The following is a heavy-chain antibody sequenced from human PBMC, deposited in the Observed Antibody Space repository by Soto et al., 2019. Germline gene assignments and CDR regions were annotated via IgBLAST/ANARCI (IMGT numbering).Heavy chain of an antibody. CDR3: ARGPYDSSGYYFFDY. CDR1: GGSISSGDYY. V-gene: IGHV4-30-4*01. J-gene: IGHJ4*02. CDR2: IYYSGST. Sequence: SETLSLTCSVSGGSISSGDYYWSWIRQPPGKGLEWIGYIYYSGSTYYNPSLKSRVTISVDTSKNQFSLKLSSVTAADTAVYYCARGPYDSSGYYFFDYWGQGTLVTVSS. D-gene: IGHD3-22*01.